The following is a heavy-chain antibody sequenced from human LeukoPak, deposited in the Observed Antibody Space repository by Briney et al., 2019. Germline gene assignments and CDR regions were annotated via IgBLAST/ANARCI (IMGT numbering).Heavy chain of an antibody. CDR2: LWYDGSNK. J-gene: IGHJ4*02. Sequence: GGSLRLSCAASGFTFSSYGMHWVRQVPGKGLEWVTFLWYDGSNKYYADSVKGRFTISRDNSKNTLYLQMNTLRAEDTAVYYCARDLGYFDYWGQGTLVTVSS. V-gene: IGHV3-33*01. CDR1: GFTFSSYG. CDR3: ARDLGYFDY.